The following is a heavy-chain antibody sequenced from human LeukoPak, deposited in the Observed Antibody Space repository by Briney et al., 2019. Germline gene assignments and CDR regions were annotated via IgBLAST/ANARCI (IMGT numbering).Heavy chain of an antibody. D-gene: IGHD3-22*01. CDR3: AHSRGVWYYDSSGYVYYYYYYMDV. CDR2: IYWNDDQ. CDR1: GFSLSTSGVG. J-gene: IGHJ6*03. Sequence: ESGPTLVNPTQTLTLTCNFSGFSLSTSGVGVGWIRQPPGKALEWLALIYWNDDQRYSPSLKSRLTITKDTSKNQVVLTMTNMDPVDTATYYCAHSRGVWYYDSSGYVYYYYYYMDVWGKGTTVTISS. V-gene: IGHV2-5*01.